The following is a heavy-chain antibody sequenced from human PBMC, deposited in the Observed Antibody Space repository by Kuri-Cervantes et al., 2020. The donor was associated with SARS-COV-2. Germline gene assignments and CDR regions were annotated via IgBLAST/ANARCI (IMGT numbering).Heavy chain of an antibody. Sequence: GESLKISCAASEFTLSPYAIHWVRQAPGKGLEWLAVISSDGSKKYFVDSVKGRFTISRDNSRNTIFLHLESLRPEDTAVYYCARDSIVVVVAATYSYYYGMDVWGQGTTVTVSS. V-gene: IGHV3-30*03. CDR3: ARDSIVVVVAATYSYYYGMDV. J-gene: IGHJ6*02. D-gene: IGHD2-15*01. CDR2: ISSDGSKK. CDR1: EFTLSPYA.